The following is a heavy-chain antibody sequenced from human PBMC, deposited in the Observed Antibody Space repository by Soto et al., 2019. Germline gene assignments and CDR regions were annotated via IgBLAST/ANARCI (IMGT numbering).Heavy chain of an antibody. V-gene: IGHV3-74*01. CDR1: GFTFSNHW. CDR2: INSDGSST. Sequence: EVQLVESGGGLVQPGGSLRLSCAVAGFTFSNHWMHWVRQAPGKGLVWVSRINSDGSSTFYADSVKGRFTISRDNAKNTVYLQMSSRRGDDTAVYYCARGIQYRYGMDVGGQGTTVTVSS. D-gene: IGHD5-18*01. J-gene: IGHJ6*02. CDR3: ARGIQYRYGMDV.